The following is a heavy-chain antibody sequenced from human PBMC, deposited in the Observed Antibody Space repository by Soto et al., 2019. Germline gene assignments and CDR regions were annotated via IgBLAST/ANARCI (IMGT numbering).Heavy chain of an antibody. D-gene: IGHD6-6*01. Sequence: QVPLVQSGAEVKKPGASVKVSCKASGYTFTSYGISWVRQAPGQGLEWMGWISAYNGNTNYAQKLQGRVTMTTDTSTSTAYMELRSLRSDDTAVYYCARDPREYSSSFDNFDYWGQGTLVTVSS. CDR2: ISAYNGNT. CDR3: ARDPREYSSSFDNFDY. CDR1: GYTFTSYG. V-gene: IGHV1-18*01. J-gene: IGHJ4*02.